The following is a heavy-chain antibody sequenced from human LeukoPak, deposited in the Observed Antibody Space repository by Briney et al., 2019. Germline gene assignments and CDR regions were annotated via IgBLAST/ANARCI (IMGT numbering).Heavy chain of an antibody. CDR3: ARAMRSGYDY. V-gene: IGHV3-48*02. D-gene: IGHD5-12*01. Sequence: SGTSLRLSCAASGFTFSSYGMNWLRQAPGKRLEWVSYISSSSDSIYYADSVKGRFTISRDNAENSLYLQMNSLRDEDTAVYYCARAMRSGYDYWGQGTLVTVSS. CDR1: GFTFSSYG. CDR2: ISSSSDSI. J-gene: IGHJ4*02.